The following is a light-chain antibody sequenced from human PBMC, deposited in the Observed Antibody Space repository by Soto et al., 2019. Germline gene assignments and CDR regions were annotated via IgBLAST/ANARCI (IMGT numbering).Light chain of an antibody. CDR2: DAS. CDR1: QSIVRW. CDR3: QQRSDWPPT. Sequence: DIQMTQSPSTLSASVEDRVTITCRASQSIVRWLAWYQQKPGKAPNLLIYDASTLKSGVPSRFSGSGSGTEFTLTISSLQPDDFAVYYCQQRSDWPPTFGPGTKVDIK. V-gene: IGKV1-5*01. J-gene: IGKJ3*01.